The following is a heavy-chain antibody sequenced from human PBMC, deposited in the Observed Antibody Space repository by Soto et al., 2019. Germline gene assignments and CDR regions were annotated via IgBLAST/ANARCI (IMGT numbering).Heavy chain of an antibody. D-gene: IGHD3-3*01. CDR2: IDPSDSYT. CDR3: APGGGVKNLHYYYAMEV. CDR1: GYSFTSYW. J-gene: IGHJ6*02. Sequence: GESLKISCKGSGYSFTSYWISWVRQMPGKGLEWMGRIDPSDSYTNYSPSFQGHVTISADKSISTAYLQWSSLKASDTAMYYCAPGGGVKNLHYYYAMEVWGQGTTVTAP. V-gene: IGHV5-10-1*01.